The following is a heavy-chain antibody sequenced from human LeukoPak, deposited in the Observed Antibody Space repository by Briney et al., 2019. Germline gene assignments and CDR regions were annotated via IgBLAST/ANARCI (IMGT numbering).Heavy chain of an antibody. Sequence: SETLSLTCAVYGGSFSGYYWSWIRQPPGKGLEWIGEINHSGSTNYNPSLKSRVTISVDTSKNQFSLKLSSVTAADTAVYYCARDRILGAKVSWFDPWGQETLVTVSS. CDR2: INHSGST. J-gene: IGHJ5*02. CDR1: GGSFSGYY. D-gene: IGHD1-26*01. V-gene: IGHV4-34*01. CDR3: ARDRILGAKVSWFDP.